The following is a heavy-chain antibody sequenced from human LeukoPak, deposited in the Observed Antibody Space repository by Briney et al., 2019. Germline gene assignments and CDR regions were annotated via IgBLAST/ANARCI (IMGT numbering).Heavy chain of an antibody. Sequence: SETLSLTYTVSGGSISSYYWSWIRQPPGKGLEWIGYIYYSGSTNYNPSLKSRVTISVDTSKNQFSLKLSSVTAADTAVYYCAGDYGSGSYRFDYWGQGTLVTVSS. CDR3: AGDYGSGSYRFDY. CDR2: IYYSGST. CDR1: GGSISSYY. V-gene: IGHV4-59*12. D-gene: IGHD3-10*01. J-gene: IGHJ4*02.